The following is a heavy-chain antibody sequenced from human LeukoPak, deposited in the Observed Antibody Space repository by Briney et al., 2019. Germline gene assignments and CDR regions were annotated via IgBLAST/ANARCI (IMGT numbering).Heavy chain of an antibody. CDR3: AKDLSSSHVSEYFDY. V-gene: IGHV3-23*01. Sequence: GGSLRLSCAVSGFTFSRNAMSWVRQAPGKGLEWVSAISGGGGSTYYADSVKGRFTISRDSSENTLYLQMNSLRAEDTAVYYCAKDLSSSHVSEYFDYWGQGTLVTVSS. CDR1: GFTFSRNA. J-gene: IGHJ4*02. CDR2: ISGGGGST. D-gene: IGHD6-6*01.